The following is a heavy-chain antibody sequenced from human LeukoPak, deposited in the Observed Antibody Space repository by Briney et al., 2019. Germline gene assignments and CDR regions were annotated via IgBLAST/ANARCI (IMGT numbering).Heavy chain of an antibody. J-gene: IGHJ3*01. CDR1: GDSVSGNSTA. CDR3: ARGGQGDGYSADEAFDF. Sequence: SQTLSLTCAISGDSVSGNSTAYNWIRQSPSRGLEWLGRTYYRSRWYNDYAVSVKSRIIINPDTSKNQLSLQLKSVTPEDTAVYYCARGGQGDGYSADEAFDFWGQGTMVTVSS. D-gene: IGHD5-24*01. CDR2: TYYRSRWYN. V-gene: IGHV6-1*01.